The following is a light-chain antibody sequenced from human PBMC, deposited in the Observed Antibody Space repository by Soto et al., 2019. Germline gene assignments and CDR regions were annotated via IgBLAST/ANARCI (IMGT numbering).Light chain of an antibody. J-gene: IGKJ5*01. CDR3: QQSYSTLIT. CDR2: AAS. Sequence: QMTQSPSSLSASLGDRVTITCRASQSISSYLNWYQQKPGKAPKLLIYAASSLQSGVPSRFSGSGSGTDFTLTISSLQPEDFATYYCQQSYSTLITFGQGTRLEIK. CDR1: QSISSY. V-gene: IGKV1-39*01.